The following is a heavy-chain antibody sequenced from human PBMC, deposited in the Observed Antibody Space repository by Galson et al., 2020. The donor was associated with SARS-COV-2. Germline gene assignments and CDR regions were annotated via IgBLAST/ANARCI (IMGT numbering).Heavy chain of an antibody. D-gene: IGHD3-9*01. J-gene: IGHJ4*02. Sequence: GGSLRLSCEVSGFTFNDFWMSWFRQAPGKGLEWVANIKGDGSETNYADSVKGRFSISRDNAVNSLYLQINSLRAEDTAVYYCTREDWQGGYWGQGTRVTVSS. CDR3: TREDWQGGY. CDR2: IKGDGSET. CDR1: GFTFNDFW. V-gene: IGHV3-7*01.